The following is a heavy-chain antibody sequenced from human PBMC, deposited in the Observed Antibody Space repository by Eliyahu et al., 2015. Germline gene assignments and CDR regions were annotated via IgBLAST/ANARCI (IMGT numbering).Heavy chain of an antibody. CDR1: GFSFSSFW. CDR3: ARSPSGRYSWFDP. J-gene: IGHJ5*02. D-gene: IGHD1-26*01. V-gene: IGHV3-7*03. CDR2: IKQDGSEK. Sequence: EMQLVESGGGSVQPGGSLRLSCVASGFSFSSFWMSWVRRAPGKGLEWVANIKQDGSEKYYVDSVKGRFTISRDNAKNSLSLQMNSLKVEDTAVYSCARSPSGRYSWFDPWGQGTLVTVSS.